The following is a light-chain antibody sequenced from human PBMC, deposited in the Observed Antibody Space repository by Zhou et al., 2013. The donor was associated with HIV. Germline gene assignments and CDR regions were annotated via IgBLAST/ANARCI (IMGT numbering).Light chain of an antibody. Sequence: EIVLTQSPGTLSLSPGERATLSCRPSQSVSSSYLAWYQQKPGQAPRLLIHGTSSRAIGIPARFSGSGSGTEFTLTISSMQSEDFAVYYCQQYNKWPPLTFGGGTKVEIK. CDR1: QSVSSSY. CDR2: GTS. V-gene: IGKV3D-15*01. J-gene: IGKJ4*01. CDR3: QQYNKWPPLT.